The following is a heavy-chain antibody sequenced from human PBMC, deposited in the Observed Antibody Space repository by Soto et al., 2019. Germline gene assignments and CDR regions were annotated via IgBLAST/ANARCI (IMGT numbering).Heavy chain of an antibody. CDR3: AKVHLGYCSSTSCSTGFDY. D-gene: IGHD2-2*02. V-gene: IGHV3-23*01. CDR1: GFTFSSYA. Sequence: EVQLLESGGGLVQPGGSLRLSCAASGFTFSSYAMSWVRQAPGKGLEWVSAISGSGGSTYYADSVMGRFTISRDNSKNTLYLQMNSLRAEDTAVYYCAKVHLGYCSSTSCSTGFDYWGQGTLVTVSS. J-gene: IGHJ4*02. CDR2: ISGSGGST.